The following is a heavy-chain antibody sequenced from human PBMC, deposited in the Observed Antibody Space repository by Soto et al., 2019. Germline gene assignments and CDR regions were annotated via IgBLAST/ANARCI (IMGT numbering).Heavy chain of an antibody. CDR3: ARSAKYYYDRSGYYPTHPFDS. Sequence: PSETLSLTCTVSGGPFSHGAYYWIWIRQLPGKGLDWIGYIYYRGNTGYNPSLRSRVIISIDTSKNQFSLRLNSVTAADTALYYCARSAKYYYDRSGYYPTHPFDSWGQGTLVTVSS. J-gene: IGHJ5*01. CDR1: GGPFSHGAYY. V-gene: IGHV4-31*03. D-gene: IGHD3-22*01. CDR2: IYYRGNT.